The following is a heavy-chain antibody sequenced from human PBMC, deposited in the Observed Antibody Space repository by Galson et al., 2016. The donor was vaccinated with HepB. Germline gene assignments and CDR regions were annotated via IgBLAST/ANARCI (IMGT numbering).Heavy chain of an antibody. Sequence: SLRLSCAASGFTFSRHYMTWVRQAPGKGLEWLANIKQDASEQFYADSVKGRFTISRDNAKNSLFLQMNSLRAEDTALYHCARRHSGYYETTTGEGGGAFDIWGQGTMVIVSS. CDR2: IKQDASEQ. D-gene: IGHD3-22*01. J-gene: IGHJ3*02. CDR1: GFTFSRHY. V-gene: IGHV3-7*05. CDR3: ARRHSGYYETTTGEGGGAFDI.